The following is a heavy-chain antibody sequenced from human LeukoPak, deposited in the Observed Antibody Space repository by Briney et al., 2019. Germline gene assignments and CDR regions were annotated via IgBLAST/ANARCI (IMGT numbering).Heavy chain of an antibody. J-gene: IGHJ6*02. CDR3: ARAGGSSSIYYYYGMDV. Sequence: GASVKVSCKASGGTLSSYEISWVRQAPGQGLEWMGRIIPLLNITKYAQKFQGRFTIVADTSANTAYMELTTLRSGDTAVYYCARAGGSSSIYYYYGMDVWGQGTTVTVSS. CDR2: IIPLLNIT. CDR1: GGTLSSYE. D-gene: IGHD2/OR15-2a*01. V-gene: IGHV1-69*04.